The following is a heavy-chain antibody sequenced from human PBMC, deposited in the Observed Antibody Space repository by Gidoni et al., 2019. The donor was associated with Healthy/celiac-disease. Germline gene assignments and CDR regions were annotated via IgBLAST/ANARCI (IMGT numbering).Heavy chain of an antibody. D-gene: IGHD2-15*01. V-gene: IGHV4-4*07. CDR2: IYTSGST. CDR1: GGSISSYY. J-gene: IGHJ5*02. CDR3: ARGRVLVGANNWFDP. Sequence: QESGPGLVKPSETLSLTCTVSGGSISSYYWSWIRQPAGKGLEWIGRIYTSGSTNYNPSLKSRVTMSVDTSKNQFSLKLSSVTAADTAVYYCARGRVLVGANNWFDPWGQGTLVTVSS.